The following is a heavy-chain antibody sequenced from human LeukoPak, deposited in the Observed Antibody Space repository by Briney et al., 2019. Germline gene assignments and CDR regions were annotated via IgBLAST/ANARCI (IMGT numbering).Heavy chain of an antibody. CDR2: IYSGGST. J-gene: IGHJ4*02. V-gene: IGHV3-66*01. CDR3: ARDLYRGYCSSTSCYFRGPGLDY. CDR1: GFTVSSNY. Sequence: GGSLRLSCAASGFTVSSNYMSWVRQAPGKGLEWVSVIYSGGSTYYADSVKGRFTISRDNSKNTLYLQMNSLRAEDTAVYYCARDLYRGYCSSTSCYFRGPGLDYWGQGTLVTVSS. D-gene: IGHD2-2*01.